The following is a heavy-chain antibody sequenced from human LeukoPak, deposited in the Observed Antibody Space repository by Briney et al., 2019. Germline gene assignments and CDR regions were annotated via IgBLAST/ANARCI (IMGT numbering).Heavy chain of an antibody. V-gene: IGHV3-48*03. CDR1: GFPFSSYE. CDR2: ISSSGSTI. J-gene: IGHJ6*04. Sequence: GGSLRLSCAASGFPFSSYEMNWVRRAPGKGLEWVSYISSSGSTIYYADSVKGRFTISRDNAKNSLYLQMNSLRAEDTAVYYCARYCSSTSCSPLYYGMDVWGKGTTVTVSS. CDR3: ARYCSSTSCSPLYYGMDV. D-gene: IGHD2-2*01.